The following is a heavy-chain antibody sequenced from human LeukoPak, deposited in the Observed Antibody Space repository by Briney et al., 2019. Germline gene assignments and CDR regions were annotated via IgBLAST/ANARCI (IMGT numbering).Heavy chain of an antibody. V-gene: IGHV3-33*01. CDR1: GFTFSSYG. CDR2: IWYDGSNK. CDR3: ARDRGSYWDGGNDY. Sequence: PGGSLRLSCAASGFTFSSYGMHWVRQAPGKGLEWVAVIWYDGSNKYYADSVKGRFTISRDNSKNTLYLQMNSPRAEDTAVYYCARDRGSYWDGGNDYWGQGTLVTVSS. J-gene: IGHJ4*02. D-gene: IGHD1-26*01.